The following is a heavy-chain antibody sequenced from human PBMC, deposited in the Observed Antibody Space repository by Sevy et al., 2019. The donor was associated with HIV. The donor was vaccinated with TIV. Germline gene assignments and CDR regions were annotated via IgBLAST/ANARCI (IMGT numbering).Heavy chain of an antibody. D-gene: IGHD2-15*01. J-gene: IGHJ6*02. CDR1: GFTVSSNY. V-gene: IGHV3-53*01. CDR3: ARVNCSGGSGYYYYGMDV. CDR2: IYSGGST. Sequence: GGSLRLSCAASGFTVSSNYMSWVRQAPGKGLEWVSVIYSGGSTYYADSVKGRFTIPRANSKNTLYLQMNSLRAEDTAVYYCARVNCSGGSGYYYYGMDVWGQGTTVTVSS.